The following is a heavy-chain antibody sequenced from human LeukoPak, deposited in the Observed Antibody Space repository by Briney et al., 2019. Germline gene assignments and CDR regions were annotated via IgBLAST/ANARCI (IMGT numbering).Heavy chain of an antibody. V-gene: IGHV4-30-4*02. D-gene: IGHD3-3*01. Sequence: SETLSLTCTVSGGSIISGDYYWSWIRQPPGKGLEWIGYIYYSGSTYYNPSLKSRVTISVDTSKNQFSLKLSSVTAADTAVYYCARPRMYYDFWSGYSEYYFDYWGQGTLVTVSS. J-gene: IGHJ4*02. CDR2: IYYSGST. CDR1: GGSIISGDYY. CDR3: ARPRMYYDFWSGYSEYYFDY.